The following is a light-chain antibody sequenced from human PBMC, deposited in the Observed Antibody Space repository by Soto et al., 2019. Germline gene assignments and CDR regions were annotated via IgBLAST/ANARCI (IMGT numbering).Light chain of an antibody. Sequence: DIQMTQSPSAMYASVGDRVTITCRASQDISSYLAWVQQKPGKVPKRLIYAASSLQSGVPARFSGSGSGTEFTLTISSLQPEDFATYYCLQHKRYPLTCVGGTKVEIK. CDR3: LQHKRYPLT. V-gene: IGKV1-17*03. CDR2: AAS. CDR1: QDISSY. J-gene: IGKJ4*01.